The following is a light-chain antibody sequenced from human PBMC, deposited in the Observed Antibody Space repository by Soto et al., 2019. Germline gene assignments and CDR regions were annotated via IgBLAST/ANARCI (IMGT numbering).Light chain of an antibody. V-gene: IGKV3-20*01. CDR1: QTITGTY. CDR2: GAS. Sequence: EVVLTQFPGTLSLSPGERATLSCRASQTITGTYLAWYQQKPGQAPRLLIHGASTRATVIPDRFSGGGTGTDFILNISRVQPEDFAMYYCQQYGRSKRWTFGQGTKVEVK. J-gene: IGKJ1*01. CDR3: QQYGRSKRWT.